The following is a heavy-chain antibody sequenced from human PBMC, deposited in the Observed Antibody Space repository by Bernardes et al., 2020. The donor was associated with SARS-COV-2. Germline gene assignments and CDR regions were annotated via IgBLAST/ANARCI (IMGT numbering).Heavy chain of an antibody. J-gene: IGHJ4*02. V-gene: IGHV3-53*01. D-gene: IGHD4-17*01. Sequence: GGSLRLSCAASGFTGSSNHMSWVRQAPGKGLEWVSVIYSGDSTYYADSVKGRFTISRHNSKNTLYLQMNCLRAEDTAVYYCAKALDDYGGNSYFDYWGQGTLVTVSS. CDR3: AKALDDYGGNSYFDY. CDR2: IYSGDST. CDR1: GFTGSSNH.